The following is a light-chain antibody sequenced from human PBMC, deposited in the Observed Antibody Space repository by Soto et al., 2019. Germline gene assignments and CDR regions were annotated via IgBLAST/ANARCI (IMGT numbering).Light chain of an antibody. Sequence: QLVLTQPASVSGSPGQSITISCTGTSSDVGGYNYVSWYQQHPGKAPKLMIYDVSNRPSGVSNRFSGSKSGNTASLTISGLQAEDEADYYCSSYTSSSNTVVFGGGTKLTVL. V-gene: IGLV2-14*01. J-gene: IGLJ2*01. CDR1: SSDVGGYNY. CDR3: SSYTSSSNTVV. CDR2: DVS.